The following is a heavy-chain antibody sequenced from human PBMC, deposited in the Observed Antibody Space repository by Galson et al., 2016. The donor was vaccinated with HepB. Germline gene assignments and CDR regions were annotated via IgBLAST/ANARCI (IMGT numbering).Heavy chain of an antibody. V-gene: IGHV4-39*07. D-gene: IGHD1-26*01. CDR3: ATAPLGSTFDS. CDR2: IYYSGST. J-gene: IGHJ4*02. CDR1: GDSITSGGYY. Sequence: ETLSLTCTVSGDSITSGGYYWSWVRQHPGKGLEWIGEIYYSGSTNYNPSLKSRVTISVDKSKNQFSLNVTSVTAADTAVYFCATAPLGSTFDSWGQGTLVTVSS.